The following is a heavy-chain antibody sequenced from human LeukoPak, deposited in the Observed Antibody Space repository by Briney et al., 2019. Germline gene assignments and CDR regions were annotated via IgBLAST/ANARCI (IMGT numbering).Heavy chain of an antibody. Sequence: PGGSLRLSCSASGFTINLYAMHWVRQAPGKGLEYVSGISSKGVSTYYADSVKGRFTISRDNSKDTMFLQMSSLRPEDTAVYYCVKGGQYSSSSHFDYWGQGTLVTVSS. D-gene: IGHD6-6*01. CDR1: GFTINLYA. J-gene: IGHJ4*02. V-gene: IGHV3-64D*09. CDR3: VKGGQYSSSSHFDY. CDR2: ISSKGVST.